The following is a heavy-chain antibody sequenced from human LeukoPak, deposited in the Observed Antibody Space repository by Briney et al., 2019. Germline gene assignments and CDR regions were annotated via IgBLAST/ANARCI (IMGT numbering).Heavy chain of an antibody. CDR3: ARGQWLDNY. J-gene: IGHJ4*02. Sequence: PSETLSLICAVYGGSFSGYYWSWSRQPPGKGLEWIGEINHSGSTNYNPSLKSRVTISVDTSKNQFSLKLSSVTVADTAVYYCARGQWLDNYWGQGTLVTVSS. D-gene: IGHD6-19*01. CDR1: GGSFSGYY. CDR2: INHSGST. V-gene: IGHV4-34*01.